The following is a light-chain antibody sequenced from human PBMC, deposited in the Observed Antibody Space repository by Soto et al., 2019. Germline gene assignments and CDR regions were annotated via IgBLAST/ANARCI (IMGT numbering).Light chain of an antibody. Sequence: EIVLTQSPATLSLSPGERATLSCRASQSVLSSCLAWYQQKPGQAPRLLIYGASSRATGIPDRFIGSGSGTDFTLTISRLEPEDFAVYYCQQYADTPRTFGPGTKVDIK. J-gene: IGKJ3*01. CDR2: GAS. V-gene: IGKV3-20*01. CDR3: QQYADTPRT. CDR1: QSVLSSC.